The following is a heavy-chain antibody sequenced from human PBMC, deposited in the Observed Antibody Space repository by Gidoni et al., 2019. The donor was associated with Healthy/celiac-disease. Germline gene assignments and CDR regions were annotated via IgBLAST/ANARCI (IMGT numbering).Heavy chain of an antibody. V-gene: IGHV3-23*01. D-gene: IGHD2-2*01. CDR2: SSGSGGST. J-gene: IGHJ4*02. CDR3: AKGAVSVVVPAATDDY. Sequence: EVQLLESGGGLVQPGGSLGRSCAASGFTFISHAMSWVRQAPGKGLAWVSASSGSGGSTYYADSVKGRFTISRDNSKNTLYLQMNSLRAEDTAVYYCAKGAVSVVVPAATDDYWGQGTLVTVSS. CDR1: GFTFISHA.